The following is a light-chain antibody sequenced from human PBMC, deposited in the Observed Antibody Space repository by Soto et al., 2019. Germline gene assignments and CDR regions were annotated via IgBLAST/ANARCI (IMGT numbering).Light chain of an antibody. J-gene: IGKJ5*01. CDR1: QSVSSY. V-gene: IGKV3-11*01. CDR2: DAS. Sequence: EIVLTQSPDTLSLSPGERATLSCRASQSVSSYLAWYQQKPGQAPRLLIYDASNRATGITARFRGSGSGTDFTLTIGSLEPEDFAVYYCQQRSNWPPITFGKGTRLEIK. CDR3: QQRSNWPPIT.